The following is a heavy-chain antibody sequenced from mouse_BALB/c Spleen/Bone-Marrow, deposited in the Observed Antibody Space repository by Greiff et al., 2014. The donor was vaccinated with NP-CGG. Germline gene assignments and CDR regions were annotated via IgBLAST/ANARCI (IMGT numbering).Heavy chain of an antibody. CDR1: GYTFSSYY. Sequence: QVQLKESGAELVKPGASVKLSCKASGYTFSSYYMYWVKQRPGQGLEWIGEINPSNGGTKFNEKLKSKATLTVDKSSSTAYMQLSSLTSEDSAVYYCTRSNYGYWYFDVWGAGTTVTVSS. J-gene: IGHJ1*01. V-gene: IGHV1S81*02. D-gene: IGHD1-1*01. CDR2: INPSNGGT. CDR3: TRSNYGYWYFDV.